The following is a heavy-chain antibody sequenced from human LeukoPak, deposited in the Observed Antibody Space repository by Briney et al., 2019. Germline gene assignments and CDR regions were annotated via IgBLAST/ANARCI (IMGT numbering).Heavy chain of an antibody. J-gene: IGHJ4*02. CDR1: GGSISGYY. CDR3: ARHQSTGSRIFDY. Sequence: SETLSLTCTVSGGSISGYYWSWIRQPPGKGLEWIGYVYHSGSTNYNPSLKSRVTISVDTSKNQFSLKLSSVTAADTAVYYCARHQSTGSRIFDYWGQGTLVTVSS. CDR2: VYHSGST. V-gene: IGHV4-59*08. D-gene: IGHD1-1*01.